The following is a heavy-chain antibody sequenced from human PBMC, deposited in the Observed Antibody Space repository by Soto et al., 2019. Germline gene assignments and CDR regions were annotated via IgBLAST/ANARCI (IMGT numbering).Heavy chain of an antibody. V-gene: IGHV6-1*01. CDR2: TSYRSKWDH. Sequence: QVQLQQSGPGLVKPSQTLSLTCAISGDSVSSNSAAWNWIRQSPSRGLEWLGRTSYRSKWDHDYAVSVKSRININADTSKNQFALQLNSVTPEDTAVYYCARGGGNGMDVWDQGTTVTVSS. J-gene: IGHJ6*02. D-gene: IGHD3-3*01. CDR3: ARGGGNGMDV. CDR1: GDSVSSNSAA.